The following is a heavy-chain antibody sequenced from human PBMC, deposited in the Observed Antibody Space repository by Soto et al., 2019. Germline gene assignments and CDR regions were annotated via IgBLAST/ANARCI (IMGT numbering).Heavy chain of an antibody. CDR2: ISGSGTNT. CDR3: AKGGAYSYGYEVFYFDC. J-gene: IGHJ4*02. V-gene: IGHV3-23*01. CDR1: GFPFSSYA. Sequence: GVSLRLSFAASGFPFSSYAMNWVRPAPGKGLEWVSGISGSGTNTYYADSVKGRFTISSDSSKNTLYLQMNSLRAEDTAVYYCAKGGAYSYGYEVFYFDCWGQGTQVTVSS. D-gene: IGHD5-18*01.